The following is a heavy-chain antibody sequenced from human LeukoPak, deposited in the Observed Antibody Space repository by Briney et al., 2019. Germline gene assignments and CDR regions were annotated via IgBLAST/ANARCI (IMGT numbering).Heavy chain of an antibody. J-gene: IGHJ6*03. D-gene: IGHD3-10*01. CDR2: IIPIFGTA. CDR3: ARGYYGSGSYRYSYYYYYMDV. Sequence: ASVKVSCKASGGTFSSYAISWVRQAPGQGVEWMGGIIPIFGTANYAQKFQGRVTITADESTSTAYMELSSLRSEDTAVYYCARGYYGSGSYRYSYYYYYMDVWGKGTTVTISS. V-gene: IGHV1-69*13. CDR1: GGTFSSYA.